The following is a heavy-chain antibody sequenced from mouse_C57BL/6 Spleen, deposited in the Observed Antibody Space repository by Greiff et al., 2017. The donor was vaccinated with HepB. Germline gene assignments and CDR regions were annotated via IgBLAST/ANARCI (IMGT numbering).Heavy chain of an antibody. CDR1: GYSITSGYY. Sequence: ESGPGLVKPSQSLSLTCSVTGYSITSGYYWNWIRQFPGNKLEWMGYISYDGSNNYNPSLKNRISITRDTSKNQFFLKLNSVTTEDTATYYCARGLTPYWYCDVWGTGTTVTVSS. J-gene: IGHJ1*03. V-gene: IGHV3-6*01. CDR2: ISYDGSN. D-gene: IGHD1-3*01. CDR3: ARGLTPYWYCDV.